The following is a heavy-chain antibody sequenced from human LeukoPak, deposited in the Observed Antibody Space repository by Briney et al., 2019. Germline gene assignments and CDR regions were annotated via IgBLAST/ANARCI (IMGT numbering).Heavy chain of an antibody. J-gene: IGHJ4*02. CDR2: INTVASYI. Sequence: PGGSLRLSCAASGLTFSSFSFNWVRQGPGKGREWVSSINTVASYIYYADSVKGRFTISRDNAKNSLYLQMNSLRAEDTGVYYCARLRRNSDKSGFYYYYDYWGQGTLVTVSS. D-gene: IGHD3-22*01. CDR1: GLTFSSFS. CDR3: ARLRRNSDKSGFYYYYDY. V-gene: IGHV3-21*06.